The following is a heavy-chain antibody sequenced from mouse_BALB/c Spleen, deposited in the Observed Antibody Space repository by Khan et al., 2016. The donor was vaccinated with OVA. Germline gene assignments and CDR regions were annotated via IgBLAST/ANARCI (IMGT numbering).Heavy chain of an antibody. CDR3: ERIKKIVATDFDY. CDR1: GYTFTSYW. Sequence: QVRLQQSGAELVKAGASVKMSCKASGYTFTSYWMHWVKQRLGQGLEWFAETNPTNGRTYYNEKFKSKATLTVDKSSSTAYMLLSGPTFEDSAVYYSERIKKIVATDFDYWGQGTTLTVSS. J-gene: IGHJ2*01. D-gene: IGHD1-1*01. CDR2: TNPTNGRT. V-gene: IGHV1S81*02.